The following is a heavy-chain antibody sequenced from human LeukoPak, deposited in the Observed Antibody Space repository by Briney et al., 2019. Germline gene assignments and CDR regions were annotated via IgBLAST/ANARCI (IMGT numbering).Heavy chain of an antibody. D-gene: IGHD3-3*01. CDR1: GFIVSSNY. CDR2: ITGSGGNT. J-gene: IGHJ4*02. Sequence: GGSLRLSCAASGFIVSSNYMSWVRQAPGKGLEWVSAITGSGGNTYYADSVTGRFTISRDNSDNTLYLQMNSLRAEDTALYYCAKTKGDYEYWSGYYKYYFDYWGQGTLVTVSS. V-gene: IGHV3-23*01. CDR3: AKTKGDYEYWSGYYKYYFDY.